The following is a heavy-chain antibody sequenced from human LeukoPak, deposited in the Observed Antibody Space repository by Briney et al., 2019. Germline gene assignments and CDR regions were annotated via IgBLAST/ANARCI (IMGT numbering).Heavy chain of an antibody. V-gene: IGHV3-7*01. CDR2: IDQDGSDK. CDR1: GFTFSSYW. CDR3: ARATLGWFDP. D-gene: IGHD7-27*01. Sequence: GGSLRLSCAASGFTFSSYWMSWVRQAPGKGLEWVASIDQDGSDKFSVDSVKGRFTISRDNARNSMYLQMNGLRAEDTAVYYCARATLGWFDPWGQGTLVTVSS. J-gene: IGHJ5*02.